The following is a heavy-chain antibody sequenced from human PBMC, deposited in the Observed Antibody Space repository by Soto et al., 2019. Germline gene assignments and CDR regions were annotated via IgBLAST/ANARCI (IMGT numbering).Heavy chain of an antibody. CDR3: ASALVVPTTTGWIDP. CDR1: GGTFSRYA. D-gene: IGHD1-26*01. Sequence: AAVKCSFKASGGTFSRYAISWVRQAPGQVLEWMGGIIPIFGTANYAQKFQGRVTITADESTSKDYMELSSLRFEDTAGYYCASALVVPTTTGWIDPWGQGKLVTVSS. V-gene: IGHV1-69*13. J-gene: IGHJ5*02. CDR2: IIPIFGTA.